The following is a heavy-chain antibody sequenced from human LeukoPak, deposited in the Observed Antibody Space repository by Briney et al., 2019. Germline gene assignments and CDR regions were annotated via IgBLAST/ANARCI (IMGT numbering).Heavy chain of an antibody. V-gene: IGHV3-15*01. J-gene: IGHJ5*02. CDR2: IKSKSDGGTT. CDR1: GFTFRNAW. Sequence: SGGSLRLSCAASGFTFRNAWMSWVRQAPGKGLEWVGRIKSKSDGGTTDYAAPVKGRFTISRDDSKNSIYLQMNSLKTEDTAVYYCTTDRWFDPWGQGALVTVSS. CDR3: TTDRWFDP.